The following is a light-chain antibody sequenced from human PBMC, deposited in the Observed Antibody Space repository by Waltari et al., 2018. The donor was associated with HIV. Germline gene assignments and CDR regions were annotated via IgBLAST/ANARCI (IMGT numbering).Light chain of an antibody. CDR1: QSPVYRDGNPC. CDR2: KVS. CDR3: MEGTYWPYT. Sequence: VVMTQSPLSLPVTLRQPASISVRSSQSPVYRDGNPCLKWVQQRPGQSPRRLIYKVSKRHIGVPDRFSGSGSGTYFTLKISSVEAEDVGIYYCMEGTYWPYTFGQRNKMEIK. V-gene: IGKV2-30*01. J-gene: IGKJ2*01.